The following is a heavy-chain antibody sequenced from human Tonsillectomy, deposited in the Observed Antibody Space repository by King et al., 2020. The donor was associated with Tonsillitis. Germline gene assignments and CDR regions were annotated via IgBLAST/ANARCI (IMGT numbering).Heavy chain of an antibody. Sequence: VQLVESGGGLVQPGGSLRLSCAASGFTFSSYAMSCVRQAPGRGLEWVSAISGGVGSTYYADSVKGRFTISRDNSKNTLYLQMNSLRAEDTAVYYCAKAPGHPVYYFDYWGQGTLVTVSS. V-gene: IGHV3-23*04. CDR3: AKAPGHPVYYFDY. CDR1: GFTFSSYA. J-gene: IGHJ4*02. CDR2: ISGGVGST. D-gene: IGHD2-8*01.